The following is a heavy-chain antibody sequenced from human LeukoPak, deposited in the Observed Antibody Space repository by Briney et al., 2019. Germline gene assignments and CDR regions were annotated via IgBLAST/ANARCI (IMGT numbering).Heavy chain of an antibody. CDR3: AREGDGDYVAY. J-gene: IGHJ4*02. D-gene: IGHD2-21*02. CDR1: GGSISSYY. CDR2: IFYSGST. Sequence: SETLSLTCTVSGGSISSYYWSWIRQPPGKGLEWIGYIFYSGSTNYNPSLKSRVTISVDTSKNQFSLKLSSVTAADTAVYYCAREGDGDYVAYWGQGTLVTVSS. V-gene: IGHV4-59*01.